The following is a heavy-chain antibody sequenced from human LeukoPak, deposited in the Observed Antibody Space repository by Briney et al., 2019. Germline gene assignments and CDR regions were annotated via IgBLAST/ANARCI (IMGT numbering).Heavy chain of an antibody. CDR1: GYAFTSYG. J-gene: IGHJ6*02. Sequence: ASVKVSCKASGYAFTSYGISWVRQAPGQGLEWMGWISAYKCNTNYAQKLQGRVTMTTDTSTSTAYMELRSLRSDDTAVYYCAREAYYDSSGTSGYYYGMDVWGQGTTVTVSS. CDR2: ISAYKCNT. V-gene: IGHV1-18*01. CDR3: AREAYYDSSGTSGYYYGMDV. D-gene: IGHD3-22*01.